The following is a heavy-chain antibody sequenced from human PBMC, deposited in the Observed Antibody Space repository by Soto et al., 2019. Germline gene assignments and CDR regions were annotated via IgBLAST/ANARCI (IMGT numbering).Heavy chain of an antibody. CDR1: GFTFSSYN. D-gene: IGHD3-10*01. Sequence: EVQLVESGGGWVQPGGSLRLSCVASGFTFSSYNMNWVRQAPGKGLEWLSYISTTSSIIYYADSVKGRFTVSRDNAKNSLYLQMNSLRVEDTAVYSCARTFYGSGGFDPWGQGTLVTVSS. J-gene: IGHJ5*02. CDR3: ARTFYGSGGFDP. CDR2: ISTTSSII. V-gene: IGHV3-48*01.